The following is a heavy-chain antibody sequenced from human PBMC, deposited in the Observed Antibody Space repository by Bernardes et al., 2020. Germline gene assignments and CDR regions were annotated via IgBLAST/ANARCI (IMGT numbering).Heavy chain of an antibody. Sequence: SETLSLTCSVSGGTISTSTYYWGWIRQPPGKGLEWIGNSYYSGTTYDNPSLRSRRTISVDRPKNEFSLSLTSVTAADTAVYYCARQEARGFDFWRESDTRGFYHGLDAWGKGATVIVSS. D-gene: IGHD3-3*01. CDR2: SYYSGTT. V-gene: IGHV4-39*01. CDR3: ARQEARGFDFWRESDTRGFYHGLDA. CDR1: GGTISTSTYY. J-gene: IGHJ6*04.